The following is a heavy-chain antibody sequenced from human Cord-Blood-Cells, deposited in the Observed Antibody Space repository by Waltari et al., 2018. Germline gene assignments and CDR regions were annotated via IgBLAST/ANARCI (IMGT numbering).Heavy chain of an antibody. D-gene: IGHD1-26*01. J-gene: IGHJ4*02. CDR1: GFTFSSYA. CDR3: AKDRDWGGSYFDY. Sequence: EVQLLESGGGLVQPGGSLRLSCAASGFTFSSYAMSWVRQAPGKGLGCVSAISGSGGSTYYADSVKGRFTISRDNSKNTLYLQMNSLRAEDTAVYYCAKDRDWGGSYFDYWGQGTLVTVSS. CDR2: ISGSGGST. V-gene: IGHV3-23*01.